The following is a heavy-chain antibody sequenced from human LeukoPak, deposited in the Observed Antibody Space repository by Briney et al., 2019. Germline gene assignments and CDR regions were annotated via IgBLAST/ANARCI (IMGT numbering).Heavy chain of an antibody. Sequence: KPSETLSLTCRVSGGSISSYYWTWIRQPAGKGLEWIGHIYTTGTTNYNPSVKSRVTMSTDTSKNQFSLRLTSVTAADTAVYYCARVYYSRFDPWGQGTLVTVSS. V-gene: IGHV4-4*07. CDR2: IYTTGTT. J-gene: IGHJ5*02. CDR1: GGSISSYY. CDR3: ARVYYSRFDP. D-gene: IGHD3-10*01.